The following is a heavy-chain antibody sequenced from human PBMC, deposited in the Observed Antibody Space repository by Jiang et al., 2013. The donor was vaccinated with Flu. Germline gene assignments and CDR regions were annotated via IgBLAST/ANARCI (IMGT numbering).Heavy chain of an antibody. D-gene: IGHD3-3*01. V-gene: IGHV1-3*01. Sequence: GAEVKKPGSSVKVSCKASGYTFSNFGIHWVRQAPGQRLEWMGWINPGNGNTKYSQKFQGRLTITSDTSANIAYMELSSLTSEDTAVYYCVRAGRSALGRGVDVWGQGTTVTVSS. CDR2: INPGNGNT. CDR3: VRAGRSALGRGVDV. CDR1: GYTFSNFG. J-gene: IGHJ6*02.